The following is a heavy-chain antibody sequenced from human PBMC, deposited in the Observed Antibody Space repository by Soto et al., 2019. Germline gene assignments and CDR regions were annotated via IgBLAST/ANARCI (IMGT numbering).Heavy chain of an antibody. CDR3: EHCRGGVASF. Sequence: QITLNESGPALVKPTQPLTLTCTFPGFSLNTRDVGVGWIRQPPGKALEWLGVVYWDDDKTYSPSLKSRLTITKDTPKNQVVLRMTKMDPVDTATYYCEHCRGGVASFWGQGTLVTVSS. CDR1: GFSLNTRDVG. CDR2: VYWDDDK. J-gene: IGHJ4*02. D-gene: IGHD3-16*01. V-gene: IGHV2-5*02.